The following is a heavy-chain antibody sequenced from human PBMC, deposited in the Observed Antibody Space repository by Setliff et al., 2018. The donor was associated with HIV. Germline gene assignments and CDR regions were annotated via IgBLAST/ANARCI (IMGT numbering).Heavy chain of an antibody. CDR2: ISGSGTT. D-gene: IGHD6-13*01. CDR1: GFTFSSYE. Sequence: TGGSLRLSCAASGFTFSSYEMNWVRQAPGKGLEWVSYISGSGTTQYAATVKGRFTLSRDDSKNTLYLQMNSLRVEDTAVYYCARNPHSSSWFYSYYYMDVWAKGTTVTV. J-gene: IGHJ6*03. V-gene: IGHV3-48*03. CDR3: ARNPHSSSWFYSYYYMDV.